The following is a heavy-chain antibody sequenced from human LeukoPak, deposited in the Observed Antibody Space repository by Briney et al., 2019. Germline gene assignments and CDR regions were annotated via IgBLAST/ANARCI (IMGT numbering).Heavy chain of an antibody. J-gene: IGHJ4*02. V-gene: IGHV3-9*01. CDR1: GFTFDDYA. Sequence: PGGSLRLSCAASGFTFDDYAMHWVRQAPGKGLEWVSGISWNSGSIGYADSVKGRFTISRDYAKNSLYLQMNSLGAEDTALYYCARIPTFGGVIVIPYYFDYCGQGTLVTVSS. D-gene: IGHD3-16*02. CDR2: ISWNSGSI. CDR3: ARIPTFGGVIVIPYYFDY.